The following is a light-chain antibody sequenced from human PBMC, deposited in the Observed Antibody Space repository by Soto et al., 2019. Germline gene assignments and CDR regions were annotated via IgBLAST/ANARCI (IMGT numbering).Light chain of an antibody. Sequence: DIQLTQSPSFRSASVGDRVTITCRASQGISSYLAWYQQKPGKAPKLLIYAASSLQSGVPSRFSVSGSGTDFTLTISRLKNEDFATYDCQQANSFTITFGQGTRLEIK. CDR1: QGISSY. J-gene: IGKJ5*01. CDR3: QQANSFTIT. V-gene: IGKV1-9*01. CDR2: AAS.